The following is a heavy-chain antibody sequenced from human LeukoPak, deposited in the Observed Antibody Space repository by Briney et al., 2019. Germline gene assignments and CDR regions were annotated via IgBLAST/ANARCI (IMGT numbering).Heavy chain of an antibody. CDR1: GYTLTELS. Sequence: ASVKVSCTVSGYTLTELSMHWVRQAPGKGLEWMGGFDPEDGETIYAQKFQGRVTMTEDTSTDTAYMELSSLRSEDTAVYYCATAPYYYVSSGYSEYFDYWGQGTLVTVSS. CDR3: ATAPYYYVSSGYSEYFDY. CDR2: FDPEDGET. V-gene: IGHV1-24*01. D-gene: IGHD3-22*01. J-gene: IGHJ4*02.